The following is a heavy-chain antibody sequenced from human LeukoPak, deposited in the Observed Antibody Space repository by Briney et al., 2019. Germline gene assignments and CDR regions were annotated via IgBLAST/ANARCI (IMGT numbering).Heavy chain of an antibody. D-gene: IGHD3-22*01. J-gene: IGHJ6*03. V-gene: IGHV4-39*07. Sequence: SETLSLTCTVSGGSISSSSYYWGWIRQPPGKGLEWIGSIYYSGSTYYNPSLKSRVTMSVDTSKNQFSLKLSSVTAADTAVYYCARDHYYDSSGYYYYMDVWGKGTTVTISS. CDR3: ARDHYYDSSGYYYYMDV. CDR1: GGSISSSSYY. CDR2: IYYSGST.